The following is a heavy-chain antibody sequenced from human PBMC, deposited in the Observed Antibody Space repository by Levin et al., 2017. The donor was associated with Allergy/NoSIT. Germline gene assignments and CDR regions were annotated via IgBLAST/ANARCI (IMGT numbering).Heavy chain of an antibody. J-gene: IGHJ2*01. D-gene: IGHD6-13*01. V-gene: IGHV3-30*04. CDR3: AREGSSSWYDSNWYFDL. CDR2: ISYDGSNK. Sequence: GESLKISCAASGFTFSSYAMHWVRQAPGKGLEWVAVISYDGSNKYYADSVKGRFTISRDNSKNTLYLQMNSLRAEDTAVYYCAREGSSSWYDSNWYFDLWGRGTLVTVSS. CDR1: GFTFSSYA.